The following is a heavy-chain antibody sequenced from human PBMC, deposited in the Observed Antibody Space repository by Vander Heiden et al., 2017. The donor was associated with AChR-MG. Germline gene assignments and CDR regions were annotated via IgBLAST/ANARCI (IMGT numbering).Heavy chain of an antibody. V-gene: IGHV3-48*01. CDR2: IYISSSTI. CDR3: ARGQYCSGGSCYFLNDY. CDR1: GFTFSSYS. Sequence: EVQLVESGGGLVQPGGSLRLSCAASGFTFSSYSMNWVRQAPGKGLEWVAYIYISSSTIYYADSVKGRFTISRDNAKNSLYLQMNSLRAEDTAVYYCARGQYCSGGSCYFLNDYWGQGTLVTVSS. J-gene: IGHJ4*02. D-gene: IGHD2-15*01.